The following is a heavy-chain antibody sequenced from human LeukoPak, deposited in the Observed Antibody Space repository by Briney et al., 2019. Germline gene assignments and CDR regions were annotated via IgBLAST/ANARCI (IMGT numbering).Heavy chain of an antibody. V-gene: IGHV3-30*03. CDR2: ISYDGSNK. CDR3: ARGSTYYDSSGQVPFDY. CDR1: GFTFSSYG. D-gene: IGHD3-22*01. Sequence: GGSLRLSCAASGFTFSSYGMHWVRQAPGKGLEWVAVISYDGSNKYYADSVKGRFTISRDNAKNSLYLQMNSLRAEDTAVYYCARGSTYYDSSGQVPFDYWGQGTLVTVSS. J-gene: IGHJ4*02.